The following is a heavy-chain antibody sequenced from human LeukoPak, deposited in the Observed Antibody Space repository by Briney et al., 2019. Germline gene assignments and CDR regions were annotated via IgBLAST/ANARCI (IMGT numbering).Heavy chain of an antibody. V-gene: IGHV4-39*07. CDR2: IYYSGST. J-gene: IGHJ6*03. Sequence: SETLSLTCTVSDGSISSRTYYWGWIRQPPGKGLDWIGSIYYSGSTYYNPSLKSRVTISLDTSKNQFSLKLSSVTAADTAVYYCARDETTVDYYYMDVWGKGTTVTISS. D-gene: IGHD4-11*01. CDR3: ARDETTVDYYYMDV. CDR1: DGSISSRTYY.